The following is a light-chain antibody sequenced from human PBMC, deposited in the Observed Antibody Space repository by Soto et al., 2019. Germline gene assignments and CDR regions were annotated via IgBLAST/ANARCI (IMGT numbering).Light chain of an antibody. V-gene: IGLV2-14*01. CDR2: EVT. CDR3: NSYTSASFYV. J-gene: IGLJ1*01. CDR1: TNDIAGYNY. Sequence: QSALXQPASVSGSPGQSITISCTGTTNDIAGYNYVSWYQQHPGKAPKLLIYEVTSRASGVSHRFSGSKSGNTASLTISGLQAEDEAEYYCNSYTSASFYVFGTGTKVTVL.